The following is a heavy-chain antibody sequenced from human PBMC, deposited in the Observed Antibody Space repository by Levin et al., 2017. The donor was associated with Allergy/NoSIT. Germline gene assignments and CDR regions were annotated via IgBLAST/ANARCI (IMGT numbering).Heavy chain of an antibody. CDR2: ISGSGGST. CDR3: ARVTAMDVYYYYGMDV. CDR1: GFTFSSYA. Sequence: GESLKISCAASGFTFSSYAMSWVRQAPGKGLEWVSAISGSGGSTYYADSVKGRFTISRDNSKNTLYLQMNSLRAEDTAVYYCARVTAMDVYYYYGMDVWGQGTTVTVSS. V-gene: IGHV3-23*01. J-gene: IGHJ6*02. D-gene: IGHD5-18*01.